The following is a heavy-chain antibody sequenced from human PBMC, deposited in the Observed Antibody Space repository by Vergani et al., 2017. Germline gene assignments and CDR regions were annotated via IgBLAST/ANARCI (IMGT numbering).Heavy chain of an antibody. CDR2: ISASSGST. Sequence: EVQLLESGGGLVQPGGSLRVSCAASGFTFNSYAINWVRQAPGKGLEWVSAISASSGSTYYADSVKGRFTISRDNSMNTLYLQMNSLRAEDTAVYYCAKDHDYWGQGTLVTVSS. V-gene: IGHV3-23*01. CDR3: AKDHDY. J-gene: IGHJ4*02. CDR1: GFTFNSYA.